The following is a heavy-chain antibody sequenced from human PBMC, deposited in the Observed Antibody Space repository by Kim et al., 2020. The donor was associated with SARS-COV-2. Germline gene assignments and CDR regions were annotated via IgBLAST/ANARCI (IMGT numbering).Heavy chain of an antibody. D-gene: IGHD5-12*01. CDR2: IYYSGST. J-gene: IGHJ3*01. Sequence: SETLSLTCTVSGGSISSYYWSWIRQPPGKGLEWIGYIYYSGSTNYNPSLKSRVTISVDTSKNQFSLKLSSVTAADTAVYYCARAGSIVATIKRGAFDFWGQGTMVTVSS. CDR1: GGSISSYY. CDR3: ARAGSIVATIKRGAFDF. V-gene: IGHV4-59*13.